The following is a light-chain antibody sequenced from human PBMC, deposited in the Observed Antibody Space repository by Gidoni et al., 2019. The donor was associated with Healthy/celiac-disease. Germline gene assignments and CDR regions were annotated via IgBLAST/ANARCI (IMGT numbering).Light chain of an antibody. CDR3: QQYNNWPPWT. Sequence: EIVMTQSPATLSVSPGERATLPCRASQSVSSNLAGYQQKPGQAPRLLIYGASTRATGIPARCSGSGSGTEFTLTISSLQSEDFAVYYCQQYNNWPPWTFGQGTKVEIK. J-gene: IGKJ1*01. V-gene: IGKV3-15*01. CDR1: QSVSSN. CDR2: GAS.